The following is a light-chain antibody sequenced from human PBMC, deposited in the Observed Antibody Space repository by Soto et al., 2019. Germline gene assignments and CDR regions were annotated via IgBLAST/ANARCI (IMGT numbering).Light chain of an antibody. Sequence: DIQMTQSTSSLSASVGDRVTITCRASQTISRALNWYQQKPGKAPKLLIYAASILQSGVPSRFSGSGSGTDFILTISSLQPEDFATYYCQKSYSTPTFGGGTKVDIK. CDR2: AAS. CDR3: QKSYSTPT. V-gene: IGKV1-39*01. CDR1: QTISRA. J-gene: IGKJ4*01.